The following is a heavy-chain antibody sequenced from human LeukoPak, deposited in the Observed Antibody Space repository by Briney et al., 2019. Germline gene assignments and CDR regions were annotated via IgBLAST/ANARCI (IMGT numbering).Heavy chain of an antibody. V-gene: IGHV3-21*01. Sequence: GGSLRLSWAASGFTFSSYSMNWVRQAPGKGLEWVSSISSSSSYIYYADSVKGRFTISRDNAKNSLYLQMNSLRAEDTAVYYCARAGITIFGVVIINWGQGTLVTVSS. J-gene: IGHJ4*02. D-gene: IGHD3-3*01. CDR2: ISSSSSYI. CDR1: GFTFSSYS. CDR3: ARAGITIFGVVIIN.